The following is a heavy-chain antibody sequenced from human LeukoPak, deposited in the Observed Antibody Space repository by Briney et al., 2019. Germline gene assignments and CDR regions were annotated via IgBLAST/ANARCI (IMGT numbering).Heavy chain of an antibody. J-gene: IGHJ4*02. V-gene: IGHV4-59*01. CDR2: IYYSGST. CDR1: GGSISSYY. D-gene: IGHD2/OR15-2a*01. Sequence: SETLSLTCTVSGGSISSYYWSWIRQPPGKGLEWIGYIYYSGSTNYNPSLKSRVTISVDTSKNQFSLKLSSVTAADTAVYYCAGGGGGYYHFDYWGQGTLVTVSS. CDR3: AGGGGGYYHFDY.